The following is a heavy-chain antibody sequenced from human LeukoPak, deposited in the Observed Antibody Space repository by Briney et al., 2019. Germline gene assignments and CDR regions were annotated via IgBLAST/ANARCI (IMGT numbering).Heavy chain of an antibody. Sequence: PGGSLRLSCAASGFTFSSYEMNWVRQAPGKGLEWASYISSSGSTIYYADSVKGRFTISRDNAKNSLYLQMNSLRAEDTAVYYCARDRLEGQQRILFDYWGQGTLVTVSS. CDR1: GFTFSSYE. D-gene: IGHD6-13*01. V-gene: IGHV3-48*03. J-gene: IGHJ4*02. CDR3: ARDRLEGQQRILFDY. CDR2: ISSSGSTI.